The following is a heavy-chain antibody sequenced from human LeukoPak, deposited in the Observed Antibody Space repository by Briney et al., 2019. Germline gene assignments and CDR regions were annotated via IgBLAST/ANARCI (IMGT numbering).Heavy chain of an antibody. J-gene: IGHJ4*02. CDR1: GYTFTSYY. CDR3: ARASISTCFDY. Sequence: GASVKVSCKASGYTFTSYYMHWVRQAPGQGLEWMGIINPSGGSTSYAQKFQGRVTMTRDTSTSTVYMELSSLRSEDTAAYYCARASISTCFDYWGQGTLVTVSS. CDR2: INPSGGST. V-gene: IGHV1-46*01. D-gene: IGHD2/OR15-2a*01.